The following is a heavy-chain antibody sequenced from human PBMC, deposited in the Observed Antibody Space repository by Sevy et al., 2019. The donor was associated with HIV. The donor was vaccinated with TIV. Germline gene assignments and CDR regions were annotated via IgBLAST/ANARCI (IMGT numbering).Heavy chain of an antibody. Sequence: GGSLRLSCAASGFTFSSYAMSWVRQAPGKGLEWVSAISGSGGSTYYADSVKGRFTISRDNSKNTLYLQMNSLRAEDTAVYYCAKVRPLYDFWSGYINYFDYWGQGTLVTVSS. CDR3: AKVRPLYDFWSGYINYFDY. J-gene: IGHJ4*02. V-gene: IGHV3-23*01. CDR1: GFTFSSYA. D-gene: IGHD3-3*01. CDR2: ISGSGGST.